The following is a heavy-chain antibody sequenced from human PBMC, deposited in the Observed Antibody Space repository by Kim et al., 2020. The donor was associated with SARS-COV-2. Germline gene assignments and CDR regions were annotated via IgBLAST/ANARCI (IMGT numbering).Heavy chain of an antibody. V-gene: IGHV4-39*01. J-gene: IGHJ6*03. Sequence: SETLSLTCTVSGGSLSSSSYYWGWIRQPPGKGLEWIGTAYYIGNTYYNPSLKSRVTISVDTSKNQFSLKLGSVTAADTSVNYCASHQRCSSGWYVSFYYYYMDVWGRGTAVTASS. CDR2: AYYIGNT. CDR1: GGSLSSSSYY. CDR3: ASHQRCSSGWYVSFYYYYMDV. D-gene: IGHD6-19*01.